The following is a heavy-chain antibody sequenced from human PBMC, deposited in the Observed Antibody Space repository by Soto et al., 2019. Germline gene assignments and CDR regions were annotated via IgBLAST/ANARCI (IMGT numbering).Heavy chain of an antibody. CDR2: IYYSGST. V-gene: IGHV4-31*03. CDR3: ATGDSYYDYIWGSYRGDAFDI. Sequence: PSETLSLTCTVSGGSISSGGYYWSWIRQHPGKGLEWIGYIYYSGSTYYNPSLKSRVTISVDTSKNQFSLKLSSVTAADTAVYYCATGDSYYDYIWGSYRGDAFDIWGQGTMVTVS. J-gene: IGHJ3*02. CDR1: GGSISSGGYY. D-gene: IGHD3-16*02.